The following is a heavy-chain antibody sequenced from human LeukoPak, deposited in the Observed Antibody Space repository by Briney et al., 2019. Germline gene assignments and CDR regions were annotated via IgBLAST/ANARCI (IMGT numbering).Heavy chain of an antibody. V-gene: IGHV4-34*01. CDR3: ARSTIFGVHAFDI. CDR2: INHSGST. D-gene: IGHD3-3*01. J-gene: IGHJ3*02. CDR1: GGSFSDYY. Sequence: PSETLSLTCAVYGGSFSDYYWSWIRQPPGKGLEWIGEINHSGSTNYNPSLKSRVTISVDTSKNQFSLKLSSVTAADTAVYYCARSTIFGVHAFDIWGQGTMVTVSS.